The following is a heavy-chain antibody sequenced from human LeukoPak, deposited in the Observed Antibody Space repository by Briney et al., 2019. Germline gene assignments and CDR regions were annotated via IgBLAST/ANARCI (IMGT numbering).Heavy chain of an antibody. CDR3: ARDPGANYFDY. CDR2: INPNNGGT. CDR1: GYTLTNYY. Sequence: SVKVSSTASGYTLTNYYIHGVRQAPGQGLEWMGWINPNNGGTNYAQKFQGRVPMAGDTSISTAYMELSRLRSDDTAMFYCARDPGANYFDYWGQGTLVTVSS. J-gene: IGHJ4*02. D-gene: IGHD7-27*01. V-gene: IGHV1-2*02.